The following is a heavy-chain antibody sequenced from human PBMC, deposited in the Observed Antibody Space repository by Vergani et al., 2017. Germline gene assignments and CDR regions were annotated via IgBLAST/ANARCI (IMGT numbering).Heavy chain of an antibody. D-gene: IGHD6-13*01. CDR3: VKDIAASGNYWYFDL. J-gene: IGHJ2*01. Sequence: EVKLVESGGTLVQPGRSLRLSCVDSGFTYDEYAMHWVRQAPGKGLEWVAGIRWESNIIGYADSVRGRFTISRDKARNALFLQMNSLRDEDTALYYCVKDIAASGNYWYFDLWGRGTLVTVSS. CDR1: GFTYDEYA. V-gene: IGHV3-9*01. CDR2: IRWESNII.